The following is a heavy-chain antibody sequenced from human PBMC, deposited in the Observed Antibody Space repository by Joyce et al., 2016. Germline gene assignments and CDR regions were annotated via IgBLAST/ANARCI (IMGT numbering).Heavy chain of an antibody. CDR2: ITPIFATA. CDR1: GGTRSGDA. CDR3: VRVRQSGNINDY. V-gene: IGHV1-69*06. J-gene: IGHJ4*02. Sequence: QMQLVQSGAEVKKPGSSVKVSCRAFGGTRSGDAISWVRQAPGQGLGWMGGITPIFATAKYAQKFQTRLTITADKSTNTAYMELSSLRSEDTAIYYCVRVRQSGNINDYWGQGTQVTVSS.